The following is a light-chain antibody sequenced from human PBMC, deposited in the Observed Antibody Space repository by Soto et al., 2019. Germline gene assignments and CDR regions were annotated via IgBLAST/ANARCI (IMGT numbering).Light chain of an antibody. CDR2: GNT. Sequence: QSVLTQPPSVSGAPGQRVTISFTGNSSNIGSGYDVHWYQQFPGTAPKLLIYGNTKRPSGFPARFSVSKSGASASLAITGLQAEDEADYYCQSYDSTQSGSVVFGGGTKLTVL. J-gene: IGLJ2*01. V-gene: IGLV1-40*01. CDR3: QSYDSTQSGSVV. CDR1: SSNIGSGYD.